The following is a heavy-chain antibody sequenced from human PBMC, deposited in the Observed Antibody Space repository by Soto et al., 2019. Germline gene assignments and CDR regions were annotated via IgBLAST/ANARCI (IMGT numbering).Heavy chain of an antibody. CDR3: AGLNFDLLTGKDAFDI. CDR1: GGSISSSNW. J-gene: IGHJ3*02. Sequence: SETLSLTCAVSGGSISSSNWWSWVRQPPGKGLEWIGEIYHSGSTNYNPSLKSRVTISVDKSKNQFSLKLSSVTAADTAVYYCAGLNFDLLTGKDAFDIWGQGTMVT. CDR2: IYHSGST. V-gene: IGHV4-4*02. D-gene: IGHD3-9*01.